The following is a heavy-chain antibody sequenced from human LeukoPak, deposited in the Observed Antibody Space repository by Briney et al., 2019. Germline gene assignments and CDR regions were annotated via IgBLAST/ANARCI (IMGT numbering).Heavy chain of an antibody. CDR2: ISAYNGNT. J-gene: IGHJ6*03. CDR3: ARGVQWLPRYYYYYYMDV. Sequence: ASVKVSCKASGYTFTSYGISWVRQAPGQGIEWMGWISAYNGNTNYAQKLQGRVTMTTDTSTSTAYMELRSLRSDDTAVYYCARGVQWLPRYYYYYYMDVWGKGTTVTVSS. CDR1: GYTFTSYG. D-gene: IGHD6-19*01. V-gene: IGHV1-18*01.